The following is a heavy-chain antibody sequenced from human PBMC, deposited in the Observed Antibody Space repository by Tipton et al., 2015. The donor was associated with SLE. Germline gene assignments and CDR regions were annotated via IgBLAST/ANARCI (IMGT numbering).Heavy chain of an antibody. D-gene: IGHD1-14*01. J-gene: IGHJ3*02. Sequence: SLRLSCAASGFTFSSYWMSWVRQAPGKGLEWVGHINQDGSEKYYVESVKGRFTISRDNAKNSLYLQMSSLRAEDTAVYYCSRSGSRSRTNAFDIWGQGTMVTASS. CDR3: SRSGSRSRTNAFDI. CDR1: GFTFSSYW. V-gene: IGHV3-7*01. CDR2: INQDGSEK.